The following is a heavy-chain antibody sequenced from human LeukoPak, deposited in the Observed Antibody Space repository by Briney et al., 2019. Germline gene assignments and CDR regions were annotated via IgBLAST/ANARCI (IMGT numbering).Heavy chain of an antibody. D-gene: IGHD4-17*01. Sequence: SQTLSLTCTVSGGSISSGGYYWSWIRQPPGKGLEWIGEINHSGSTNYNPSLKSRVTISVDTSKNQFSLKLSSVTAADTAVYYCARRRYGDYSFDVWGQGTMVTVSS. CDR1: GGSISSGGYY. CDR3: ARRRYGDYSFDV. J-gene: IGHJ3*01. CDR2: INHSGST. V-gene: IGHV4-30-2*01.